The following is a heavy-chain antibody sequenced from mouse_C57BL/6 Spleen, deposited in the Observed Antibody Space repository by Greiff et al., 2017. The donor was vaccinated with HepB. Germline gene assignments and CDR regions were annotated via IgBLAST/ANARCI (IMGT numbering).Heavy chain of an antibody. V-gene: IGHV1-4*01. CDR3: ASEEDYGGFAY. D-gene: IGHD2-4*01. CDR1: GYTFTSYT. Sequence: QVQLQQSGAELARPGASVKMSCKASGYTFTSYTMHWVKQRPGQGLEWIGYINPSSGYTKYNQKFKDKATLTADKSSSTAYMQLSSLTSEDSAVYYCASEEDYGGFAYWGQGTLVTVSA. J-gene: IGHJ3*01. CDR2: INPSSGYT.